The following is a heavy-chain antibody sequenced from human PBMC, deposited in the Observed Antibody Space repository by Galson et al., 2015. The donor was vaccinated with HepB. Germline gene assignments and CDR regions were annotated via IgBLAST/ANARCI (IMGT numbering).Heavy chain of an antibody. CDR3: TRWDCGSDRNRCYEGV. CDR2: ISQIGDYT. V-gene: IGHV3-64*01. CDR1: GFSFSTYA. J-gene: IGHJ6*04. Sequence: SLRLSCAASGFSFSTYAMHWVRQAPGKGLEYVSSISQIGDYTYYGNSVRGRFTISRVNSENTLYLHIGSLTAEDTAVYYCTRWDCGSDRNRCYEGVWGKGTTVTVSS. D-gene: IGHD2-21*02.